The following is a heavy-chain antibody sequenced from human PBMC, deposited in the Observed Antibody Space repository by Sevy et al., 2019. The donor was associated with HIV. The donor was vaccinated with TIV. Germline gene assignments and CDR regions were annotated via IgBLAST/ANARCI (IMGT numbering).Heavy chain of an antibody. CDR1: GYSFTYSA. V-gene: IGHV1-3*01. J-gene: IGHJ4*02. CDR3: AKDAGGGSSYFDY. CDR2: INAGNGNT. Sequence: ASVKVSCKASGYSFTYSAMQWVRQAPGQGLEWMGWINAGNGNTKYSQKFKGRVTINRDTSARTAYLELSSLRPEDTAVYYCAKDAGGGSSYFDYWGQGTLVTVSS. D-gene: IGHD2-15*01.